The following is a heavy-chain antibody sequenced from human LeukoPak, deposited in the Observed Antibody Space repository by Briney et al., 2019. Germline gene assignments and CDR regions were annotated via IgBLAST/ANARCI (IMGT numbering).Heavy chain of an antibody. CDR1: GFTFSSYS. CDR3: ARDPYCGGDCYPDAFDI. V-gene: IGHV3-21*01. D-gene: IGHD2-21*02. Sequence: GGSLRPSCAASGFTFSSYSMNWVRQAPGKGLEWVSSISSSSSYIYYADSVKGRFTISRDNAKNSLYLQMNSLRAEDTAVYYCARDPYCGGDCYPDAFDIWGQGTMVTVSS. J-gene: IGHJ3*02. CDR2: ISSSSSYI.